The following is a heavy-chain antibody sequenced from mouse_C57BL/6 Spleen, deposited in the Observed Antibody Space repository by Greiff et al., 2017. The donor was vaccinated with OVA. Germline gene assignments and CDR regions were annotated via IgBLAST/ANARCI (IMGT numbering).Heavy chain of an antibody. CDR2: INPSSGYT. Sequence: VQLQQSGAELAKPGASVKLSCKASGYTFTSYWMHWVKQRPGQGLEWIGYINPSSGYTKYNQKFKDKATVTADKSSSTAYMQLSSLTYEDSAVYYCARDSNYFDYWGQGTTLTVSS. D-gene: IGHD2-5*01. J-gene: IGHJ2*01. V-gene: IGHV1-7*01. CDR3: ARDSNYFDY. CDR1: GYTFTSYW.